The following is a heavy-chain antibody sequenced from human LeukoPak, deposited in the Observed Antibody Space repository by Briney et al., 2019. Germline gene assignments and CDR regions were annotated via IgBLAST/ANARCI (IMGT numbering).Heavy chain of an antibody. Sequence: ASVKVSCRASGYTFIGYYMHWVRQAPGQGLEWMGWSNPNSGYTTYTQKFQGRVIMTRDTSISTAYMELRRLTSDDTAVYYCARARVDYAAGSYAPLFDYWGQGTLVTVSS. V-gene: IGHV1-2*02. D-gene: IGHD3-10*01. CDR1: GYTFIGYY. J-gene: IGHJ4*02. CDR3: ARARVDYAAGSYAPLFDY. CDR2: SNPNSGYT.